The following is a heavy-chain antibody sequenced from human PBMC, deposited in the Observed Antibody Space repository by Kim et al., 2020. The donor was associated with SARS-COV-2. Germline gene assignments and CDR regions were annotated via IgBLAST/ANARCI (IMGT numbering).Heavy chain of an antibody. CDR1: GFTFSGFA. CDR2: IRSKRNNYAT. Sequence: GGSLRLSCVASGFTFSGFAIHWVRQASGKGLEWVGRIRSKRNNYATAYGESVKGRFTIYRYESKNTAYLQMNSLKTDDTAVYYCTTQSEPAVLVGYWGQGTLVTVSS. CDR3: TTQSEPAVLVGY. J-gene: IGHJ4*02. V-gene: IGHV3-73*01. D-gene: IGHD2-2*01.